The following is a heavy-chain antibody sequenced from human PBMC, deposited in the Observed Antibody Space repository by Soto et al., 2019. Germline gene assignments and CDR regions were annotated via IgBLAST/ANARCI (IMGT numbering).Heavy chain of an antibody. Sequence: SETLSLTCTVSGGSISSGGYYWSWIRQHPGKGLEWIGYIYYSGSTYYNPSLKSRVTISVDTSKNQFSLKLSSVTAADTAVYYCARAPRVAGYVVVAATPRGHWFDPWGQGTLVTVSS. J-gene: IGHJ5*02. CDR3: ARAPRVAGYVVVAATPRGHWFDP. CDR1: GGSISSGGYY. V-gene: IGHV4-31*03. CDR2: IYYSGST. D-gene: IGHD2-15*01.